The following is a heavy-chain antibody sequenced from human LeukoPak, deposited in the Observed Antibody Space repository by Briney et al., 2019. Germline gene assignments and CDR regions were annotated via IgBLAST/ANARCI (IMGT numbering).Heavy chain of an antibody. CDR2: VSKDGSNK. J-gene: IGHJ3*02. V-gene: IGHV3-30*04. D-gene: IGHD6-13*01. CDR3: PRDFVYSSTWYGAFDK. CDR1: GFTFSSYA. Sequence: PGGSLRLSCAASGFTFSSYAMHWVRQAPGKGLEWVAVVSKDGSNKYYADSVKDRFTISRDNSKNTLYLQMNSLRVEDTAVYYCPRDFVYSSTWYGAFDKWGQGTTVTVTS.